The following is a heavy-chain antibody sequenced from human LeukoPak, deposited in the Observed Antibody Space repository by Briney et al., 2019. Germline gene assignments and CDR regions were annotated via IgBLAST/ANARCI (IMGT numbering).Heavy chain of an antibody. CDR2: IKQDGSEK. CDR3: ASSPRPYYDFWSGYGAFDI. V-gene: IGHV3-7*01. J-gene: IGHJ3*02. D-gene: IGHD3-3*01. CDR1: GFTFSSYW. Sequence: GGSLRLSCAASGFTFSSYWMSWVCQAPGKGLEWVANIKQDGSEKYYVDSVKGRFTISRDNAKNSLYLQMNSLRAEDTAVYYCASSPRPYYDFWSGYGAFDIWGQGTMVTVSS.